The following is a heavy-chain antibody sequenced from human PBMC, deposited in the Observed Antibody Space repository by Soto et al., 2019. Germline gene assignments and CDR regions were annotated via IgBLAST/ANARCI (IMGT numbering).Heavy chain of an antibody. CDR2: MNPNSGDT. CDR1: FTSYD. J-gene: IGHJ6*02. D-gene: IGHD6-19*01. Sequence: QVQLVQSGAEVKKPGASVKVSCTFTSYDINWVRQAPGQGLEWMAWMNPNSGDTRYAQKLQGRVTMTRNTSSFTAYMELSSLSSDDTAVYYCARGPGSSDWRFSYYYMDVWGQGTTVTVSS. V-gene: IGHV1-8*01. CDR3: ARGPGSSDWRFSYYYMDV.